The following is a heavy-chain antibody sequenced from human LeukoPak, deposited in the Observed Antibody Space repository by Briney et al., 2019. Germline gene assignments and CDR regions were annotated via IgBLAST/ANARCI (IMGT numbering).Heavy chain of an antibody. CDR3: ARGDCSSTSCYYDAFDI. CDR1: GFKFSDAW. D-gene: IGHD2-2*01. CDR2: IKQDGSEK. Sequence: GGSLRLSCAASGFKFSDAWMSWVRQAPGKGLEWVANIKQDGSEKYYVDSVKGRFTISRDNAKNSLYLQMNSLRAEDTAVYYCARGDCSSTSCYYDAFDIWGQGTMVTVSS. J-gene: IGHJ3*02. V-gene: IGHV3-7*01.